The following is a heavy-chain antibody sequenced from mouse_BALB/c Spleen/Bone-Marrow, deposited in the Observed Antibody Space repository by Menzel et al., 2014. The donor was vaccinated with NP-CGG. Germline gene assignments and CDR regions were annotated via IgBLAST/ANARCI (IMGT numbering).Heavy chain of an antibody. Sequence: QVQLQQSGAELARPGASVKLSCKASGYTFTSYWMNWVKQRPGQGLEWIGMIHPSDTETRLNQRFKDKATLTVDKSSSTAYMQLSSPTSEDSAVYYCARLEGNYGSTFAYWGQGTLVTVSA. D-gene: IGHD1-1*01. CDR1: GYTFTSYW. J-gene: IGHJ3*01. CDR3: ARLEGNYGSTFAY. V-gene: IGHV1-61*01. CDR2: IHPSDTET.